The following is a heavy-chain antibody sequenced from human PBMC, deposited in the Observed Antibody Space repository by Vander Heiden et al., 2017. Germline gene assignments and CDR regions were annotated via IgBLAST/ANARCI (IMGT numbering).Heavy chain of an antibody. D-gene: IGHD5-18*01. Sequence: DAHLLQSGGALVQLGGSLRLSCAASGSTSRSLAMSWVRQAPGKGLEWVSAISGRGGSTYYADSVKGRFTISRDNSKNTLYLQMNSLRAEDTAVYYCAKDQWIQLWFRPYYFDYWGQGSLVTVSS. CDR1: GSTSRSLA. CDR3: AKDQWIQLWFRPYYFDY. J-gene: IGHJ4*02. V-gene: IGHV3-23*01. CDR2: ISGRGGST.